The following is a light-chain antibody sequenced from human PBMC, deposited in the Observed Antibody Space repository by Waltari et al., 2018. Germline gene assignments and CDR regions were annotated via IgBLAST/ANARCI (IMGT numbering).Light chain of an antibody. V-gene: IGKV3-11*01. CDR1: QTLRSY. Sequence: EIVLTQSPATLSLSPGDRANLSCRASQTLRSYVSWYQQRPGQAPRLFIYDASKRATGIPARFSGSGSGADFTLTISDLEPEHSAVYYCQQRASWPPRYSFGQGTKLEIK. CDR3: QQRASWPPRYS. CDR2: DAS. J-gene: IGKJ2*03.